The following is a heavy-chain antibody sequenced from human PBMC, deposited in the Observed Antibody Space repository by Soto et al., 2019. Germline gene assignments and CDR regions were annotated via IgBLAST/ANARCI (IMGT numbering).Heavy chain of an antibody. J-gene: IGHJ5*02. Sequence: SETLSLTCTVSGGSISSSNYYWAWLRQSPGKGLEWIGSVYYNGFTYYNPSLKSRVTISVDTSKNQFSLKLTSVTAADTAVYYCARMGDFWSGPGELDPWGQGTLVTVSS. CDR3: ARMGDFWSGPGELDP. CDR2: VYYNGFT. D-gene: IGHD3-3*01. CDR1: GGSISSSNYY. V-gene: IGHV4-39*01.